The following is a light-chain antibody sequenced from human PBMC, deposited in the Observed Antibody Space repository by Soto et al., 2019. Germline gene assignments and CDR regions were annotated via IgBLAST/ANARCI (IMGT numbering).Light chain of an antibody. Sequence: QSALTQPPSASGSPGQSVAISCTGTSSDVGGYNCVSWYQQHPGKAPKLMIYEVNKRPSGVPDRFSGSKSGNTASLTVSGLQAEDEADYYCSSYAGSNSWVFGGGTKLTVL. CDR3: SSYAGSNSWV. CDR1: SSDVGGYNC. V-gene: IGLV2-8*01. J-gene: IGLJ3*02. CDR2: EVN.